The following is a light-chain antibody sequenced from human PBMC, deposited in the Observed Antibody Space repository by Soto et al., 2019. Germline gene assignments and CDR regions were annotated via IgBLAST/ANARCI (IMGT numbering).Light chain of an antibody. CDR2: RAS. V-gene: IGKV3-15*01. CDR3: HQYHNLWA. CDR1: QKIYYN. J-gene: IGKJ1*01. Sequence: ILMTQSPATVSVSPGESATLSCRASQKIYYNVAWYQHRPGQAPRLLIYRASTRAPGVPARLSGSGSGTEFTLTISSLQPEDFTVYSCHQYHNLWAFGQGTKVDIK.